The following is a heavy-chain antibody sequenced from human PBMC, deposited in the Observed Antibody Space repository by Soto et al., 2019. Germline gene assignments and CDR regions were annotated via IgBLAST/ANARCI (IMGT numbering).Heavy chain of an antibody. J-gene: IGHJ5*02. Sequence: QVQLQESGPGLVKPSETLSLTCTVPGGSISSYYWSWIRQPPGKGLEWIGYIYYSGSTNYNPSLKSRVTISVDTSKNQYSLKLSSVTAADTAVYYCARELFGRSVWFDPWGQGTLVTVSS. CDR1: GGSISSYY. D-gene: IGHD3-10*01. CDR3: ARELFGRSVWFDP. CDR2: IYYSGST. V-gene: IGHV4-59*01.